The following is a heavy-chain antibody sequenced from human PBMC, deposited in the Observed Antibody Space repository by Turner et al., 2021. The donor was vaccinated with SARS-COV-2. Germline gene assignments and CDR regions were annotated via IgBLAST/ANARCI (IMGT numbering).Heavy chain of an antibody. J-gene: IGHJ3*02. CDR2: ISSSSSYI. Sequence: EVPLVESGGGLVKPGGSLRLSCAASRVTFSSYSMNWVRQAPGKGLEWVSSISSSSSYIYYADSVKGRFTISRDNAKNSLYLQMNSLRAEDTAVYYCARWDNYYDSSGYYPDAFDIWGQGTMVTVSS. CDR3: ARWDNYYDSSGYYPDAFDI. V-gene: IGHV3-21*01. D-gene: IGHD3-22*01. CDR1: RVTFSSYS.